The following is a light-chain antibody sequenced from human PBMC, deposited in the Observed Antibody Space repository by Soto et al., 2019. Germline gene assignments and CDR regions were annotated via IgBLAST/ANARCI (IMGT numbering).Light chain of an antibody. CDR2: GAS. V-gene: IGKV3-15*01. Sequence: EIVITQSPATLSVSPGERATLSCRASQSVSSNLAWYQQKPGQAPRLLFYGASTRATGIPVRFSASGSGTEFTLTISSLQSEDFAVYYCQQYNDWPRGYTFGQGTKGDIK. CDR3: QQYNDWPRGYT. CDR1: QSVSSN. J-gene: IGKJ2*01.